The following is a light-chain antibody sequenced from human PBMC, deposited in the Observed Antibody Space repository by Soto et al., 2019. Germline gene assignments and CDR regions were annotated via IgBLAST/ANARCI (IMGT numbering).Light chain of an antibody. CDR2: GAS. V-gene: IGKV3-20*01. CDR1: QSVSSNY. J-gene: IGKJ3*01. Sequence: EIVLTQSPGTLSLSPGERATLSCRASQSVSSNYLGWYQQKPGQPPRLLIYGASIRATGTPDRFSGSGSGTDFTLTISRLEPEDFAVYYCQQSGSSFTFGLGPKWISN. CDR3: QQSGSSFT.